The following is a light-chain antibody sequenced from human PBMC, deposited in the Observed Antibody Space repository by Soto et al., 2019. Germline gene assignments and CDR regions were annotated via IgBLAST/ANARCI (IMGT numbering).Light chain of an antibody. CDR3: SSYTSSSLPV. CDR1: SSDIGGYNY. Sequence: QSALTQPASVSGSPGQSITISCTGTSSDIGGYNYVSWYQQHPGKAPKLMTYEVSNRPSGVSNRFSGSKSGNTASLTISGLQAEDEADYYCSSYTSSSLPVFGGGTKLTVL. J-gene: IGLJ2*01. V-gene: IGLV2-14*01. CDR2: EVS.